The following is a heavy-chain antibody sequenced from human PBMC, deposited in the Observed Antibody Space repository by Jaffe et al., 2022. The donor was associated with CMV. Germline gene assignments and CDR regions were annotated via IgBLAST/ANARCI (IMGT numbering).Heavy chain of an antibody. V-gene: IGHV4-34*01. CDR2: INHSGST. CDR3: ARGIRGYSYGTGLGY. J-gene: IGHJ4*02. Sequence: QVQLQQWGAGLLKPSETLSLTCAVYGGSFSGYYWSWIRQPPGKGLEWIGEINHSGSTNYNPSLKSRVTISVDTSKNQFSLKLSSVTAADTAVYYCARGIRGYSYGTGLGYWGQGTLVTVSS. CDR1: GGSFSGYY. D-gene: IGHD5-18*01.